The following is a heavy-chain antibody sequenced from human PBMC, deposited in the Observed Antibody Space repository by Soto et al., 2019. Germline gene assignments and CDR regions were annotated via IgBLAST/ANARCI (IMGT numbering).Heavy chain of an antibody. J-gene: IGHJ4*02. CDR2: IFSNDEK. CDR1: GFSLTNARLG. CDR3: ARHGRGVGARPLDY. V-gene: IGHV2-26*01. Sequence: QVTLKESGPVLVKPTETLTLTCTVSGFSLTNARLGVTWIRQPPGKALEWLAHIFSNDEKSYSTSLKSRLTIYKHTSKSQVVLTMTNMDPVDTATYYCARHGRGVGARPLDYWGQGTLVTVSS. D-gene: IGHD1-26*01.